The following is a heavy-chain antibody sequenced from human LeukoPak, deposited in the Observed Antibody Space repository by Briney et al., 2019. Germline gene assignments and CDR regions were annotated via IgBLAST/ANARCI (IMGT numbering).Heavy chain of an antibody. Sequence: GASVKVSCKASGYTFTSYGISWVRQAPGQGLEWMGWISAYNGNTNYAQKLQGRVTMTTDTSTSTAHMELRSLRSDDTAVYYCARVWDDCSSTSCHMWGDWGQGTLVTVSS. CDR1: GYTFTSYG. D-gene: IGHD2-2*01. CDR3: ARVWDDCSSTSCHMWGD. CDR2: ISAYNGNT. V-gene: IGHV1-18*01. J-gene: IGHJ4*02.